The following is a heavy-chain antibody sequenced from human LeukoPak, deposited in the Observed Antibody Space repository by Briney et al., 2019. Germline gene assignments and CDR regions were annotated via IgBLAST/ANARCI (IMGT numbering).Heavy chain of an antibody. J-gene: IGHJ4*02. CDR3: ATTPSEGAQVLDY. CDR2: INDSGT. V-gene: IGHV3-23*01. D-gene: IGHD2-15*01. Sequence: GGSLRLSCAASGFTFSSYAMSWFRQAPGKGLEWVSGINDSGTYYADSVKGRFTVSRDNSKNTLYLQMNSLRAEDTAVYFCATTPSEGAQVLDYWGQGTLVTVSS. CDR1: GFTFSSYA.